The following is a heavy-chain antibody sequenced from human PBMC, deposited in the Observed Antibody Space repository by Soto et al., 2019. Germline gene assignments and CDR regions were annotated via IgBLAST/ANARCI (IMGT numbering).Heavy chain of an antibody. V-gene: IGHV4-59*01. CDR1: GGSISSDY. CDR2: IYYSKST. CDR3: ARGRALGPYDS. Sequence: QVQLQESGPGLVKPSETLSLTCTVSGGSISSDYWSWIRQPPGKGLEGIGYIYYSKSTNQNPSLKSRLTISVDTSKNQFSLELSSVTAADTAVYYCARGRALGPYDSWGQGTLVTVSS. J-gene: IGHJ4*02.